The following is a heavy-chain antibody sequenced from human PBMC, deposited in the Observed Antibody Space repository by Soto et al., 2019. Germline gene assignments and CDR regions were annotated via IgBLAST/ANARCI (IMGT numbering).Heavy chain of an antibody. D-gene: IGHD6-19*01. V-gene: IGHV3-23*01. J-gene: IGHJ4*02. CDR2: ISGSGGST. CDR3: ARDCEDSGGYGVGY. CDR1: GFTFSSHA. Sequence: PGGSLRLSCAASGFTFSSHAMSWVRQAPGKGLEWVSAISGSGGSTYYADSVKGRFTISRDNSKNTLYLQMNSRRAEDTAVYYCARDCEDSGGYGVGYWGQGALVT.